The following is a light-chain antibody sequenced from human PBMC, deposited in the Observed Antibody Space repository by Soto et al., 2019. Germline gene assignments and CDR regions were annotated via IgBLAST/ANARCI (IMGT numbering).Light chain of an antibody. V-gene: IGLV2-14*01. CDR3: SSYISSSTPYV. J-gene: IGLJ1*01. Sequence: QSVLTHPASVSRSPGQSITISCTGTSSDVGAYNYVSWYQQHPGKAPKLMIYEVSNRPSGVSNRFSGSKSGNTASLTISGLQAEDEADYYCSSYISSSTPYVFGAGTKVTVL. CDR1: SSDVGAYNY. CDR2: EVS.